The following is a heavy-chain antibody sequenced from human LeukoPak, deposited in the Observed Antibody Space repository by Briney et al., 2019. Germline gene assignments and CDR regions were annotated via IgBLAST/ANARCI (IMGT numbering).Heavy chain of an antibody. CDR1: GGSMSTYY. D-gene: IGHD1-14*01. CDR3: AGMRITTPTVRTLDY. J-gene: IGHJ4*02. CDR2: IYYTGST. Sequence: SETLSLTCTVSGGSMSTYYWTWIRPPPGKGLEWIGFIYYTGSTNYNPSLKRRVTISVDTSKNQFSLKLSSVTAADTAVYYCAGMRITTPTVRTLDYWGQGTLVTVSS. V-gene: IGHV4-59*01.